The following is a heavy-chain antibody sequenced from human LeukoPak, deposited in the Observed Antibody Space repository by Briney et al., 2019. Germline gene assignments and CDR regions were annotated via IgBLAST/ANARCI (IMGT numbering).Heavy chain of an antibody. J-gene: IGHJ4*02. V-gene: IGHV3-53*01. CDR2: IYSGGST. CDR1: GFTVSSNY. Sequence: GGSLRLSCAASGFTVSSNYMSWVRQAPGKGLEWVSVIYSGGSTYYADSVKGRFTISRDNSKNTLYLQMNSLRAEDTAVYYCARGGGSASQHFDYWGQGTLVTVSS. CDR3: ARGGGSASQHFDY. D-gene: IGHD1-26*01.